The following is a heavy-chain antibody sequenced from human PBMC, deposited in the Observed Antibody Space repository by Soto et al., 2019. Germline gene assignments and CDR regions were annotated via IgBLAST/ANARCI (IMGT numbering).Heavy chain of an antibody. CDR3: ARDYGYFFGSRSVNWFDP. Sequence: QVQLVQSGAEVKKPGASVKVSCKASGYTFTDYGIHWVRQAPGQRLEWMGWINAGDGNTKYPQKFQGRVTITRDTSASTAYMDVSSLRSEDTALYYCARDYGYFFGSRSVNWFDPWGQGTLVIVTS. CDR2: INAGDGNT. CDR1: GYTFTDYG. J-gene: IGHJ5*02. D-gene: IGHD3-10*01. V-gene: IGHV1-3*01.